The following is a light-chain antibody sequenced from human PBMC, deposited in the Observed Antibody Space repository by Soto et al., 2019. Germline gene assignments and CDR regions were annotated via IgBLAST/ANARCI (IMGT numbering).Light chain of an antibody. CDR2: EVS. J-gene: IGLJ1*01. V-gene: IGLV2-23*02. CDR1: SSDVGSYNL. Sequence: QPVLTQPASVSGSPGQSITISCTGTSSDVGSYNLVSWYQQHPGKAPKLMIYEVSKRPSGVSNRFSGSKSGNTASLTISGLQAEDEGDYYCCSYAGSSTYVFGTGTKVTVL. CDR3: CSYAGSSTYV.